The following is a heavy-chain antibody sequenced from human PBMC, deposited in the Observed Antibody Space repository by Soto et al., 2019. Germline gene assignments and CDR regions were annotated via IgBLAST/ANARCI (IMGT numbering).Heavy chain of an antibody. CDR3: AREPSSSRHPLYYYYYGMDV. D-gene: IGHD6-13*01. Sequence: PSETLSLTCTVSGGSISSYYWSWIRQPAGNGLEWIGRIYTSGSTNYNPSRKSRVTMSVDTSKNQFSLKLSSVTAADTAVYYCAREPSSSRHPLYYYYYGMDVWGQGTTVTVSS. CDR1: GGSISSYY. CDR2: IYTSGST. J-gene: IGHJ6*02. V-gene: IGHV4-4*07.